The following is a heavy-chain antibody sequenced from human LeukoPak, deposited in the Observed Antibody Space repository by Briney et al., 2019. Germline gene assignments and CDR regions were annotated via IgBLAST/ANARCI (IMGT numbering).Heavy chain of an antibody. Sequence: GESLKISCKGSGYSFTNYWIAWVRQMPGKGVEWMGIIFPGDSHTRYSPSFQGQVTISADKSISTAYLQWNSLKASDTAMYYCARRHRRGAYTYGVDYWGQGTPVTVSS. D-gene: IGHD5-18*01. CDR1: GYSFTNYW. CDR2: IFPGDSHT. V-gene: IGHV5-51*01. CDR3: ARRHRRGAYTYGVDY. J-gene: IGHJ4*02.